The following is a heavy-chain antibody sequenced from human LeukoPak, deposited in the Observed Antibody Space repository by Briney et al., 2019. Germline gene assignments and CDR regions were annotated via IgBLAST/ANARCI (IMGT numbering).Heavy chain of an antibody. CDR1: GGSICSNY. V-gene: IGHV4-59*08. CDR2: IYYSGST. CDR3: AKYRSTSGYVDS. Sequence: SETLSLTCSVSGGSICSNYWSWFRQPPGQGLEWIGYIYYSGSTTYNTSLKSRVTISVDTSKTQFSLMRTSVTAADTAVYYCAKYRSTSGYVDSWDRGTLITVSA. D-gene: IGHD3-22*01. J-gene: IGHJ4*02.